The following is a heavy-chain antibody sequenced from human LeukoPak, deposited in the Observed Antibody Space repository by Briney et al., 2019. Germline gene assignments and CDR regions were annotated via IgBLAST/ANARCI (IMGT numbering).Heavy chain of an antibody. CDR3: ARVEDYYDSANWFDP. D-gene: IGHD3-22*01. CDR1: GGSISSGGSS. V-gene: IGHV4-30-2*01. Sequence: PSETLSLTCAVSGGSISSGGSSWSWIRQPPGKGLEWIGYIYHSGSTYYNPSLKSRVTISVDRSKNQFSPKLSSVTAADTAVYYCARVEDYYDSANWFDPWGQGTLVTVSS. J-gene: IGHJ5*02. CDR2: IYHSGST.